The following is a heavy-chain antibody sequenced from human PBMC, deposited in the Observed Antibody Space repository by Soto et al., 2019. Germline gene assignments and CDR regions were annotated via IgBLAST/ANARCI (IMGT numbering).Heavy chain of an antibody. Sequence: SETLSLTCTVSGGSISSSSYYWGWIRQPPGKGLEWIGSIYYSGSTYYNPSLKRRVTISVDTPKNQFSLKLSSVTAADTAVYYCAREYYDILTGYYGGSWFDPWGQGTLVTVSS. V-gene: IGHV4-39*01. D-gene: IGHD3-9*01. CDR3: AREYYDILTGYYGGSWFDP. J-gene: IGHJ5*02. CDR1: GGSISSSSYY. CDR2: IYYSGST.